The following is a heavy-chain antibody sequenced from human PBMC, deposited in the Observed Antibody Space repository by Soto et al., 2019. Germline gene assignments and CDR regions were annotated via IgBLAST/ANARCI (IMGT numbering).Heavy chain of an antibody. CDR1: GYSISSGYY. D-gene: IGHD3-22*01. J-gene: IGHJ6*02. CDR3: AKDLREYGHTYYYDSSGYYGYYYYGMDV. CDR2: IYHGGST. V-gene: IGHV4-38-2*02. Sequence: SETLSLTCAVSGYSISSGYYWGWLRQPPGKGLEWIGSIYHGGSTYYNPSLNSRVTLSIDMTNNHVSLILNSVTAADTAVYYCAKDLREYGHTYYYDSSGYYGYYYYGMDVWGQGTTVTVSS.